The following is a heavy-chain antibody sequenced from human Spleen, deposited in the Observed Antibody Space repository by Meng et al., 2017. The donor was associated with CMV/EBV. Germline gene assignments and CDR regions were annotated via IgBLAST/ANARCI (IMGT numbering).Heavy chain of an antibody. V-gene: IGHV4-34*01. CDR3: ARDQGGIVNWFDP. D-gene: IGHD3-16*01. CDR1: GGSFRGYF. Sequence: SETLSLTCAIYGGSFRGYFWGWIRQSPGKGLEWIGEINQGGSTNTNPSLKSRVTTSVDTSKNQFSLKLTSVSAADTAVYYCARDQGGIVNWFDPWGQGTLVTVSS. J-gene: IGHJ5*02. CDR2: INQGGST.